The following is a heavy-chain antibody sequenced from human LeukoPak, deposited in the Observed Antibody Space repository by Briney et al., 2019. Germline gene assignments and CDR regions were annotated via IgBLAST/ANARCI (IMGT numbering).Heavy chain of an antibody. Sequence: PGGSLRLSCAASGFTFSSYGMHWVRQAPGKGLERVAVIWYDGSNKYYADSVKGRFTISRDNSKNTLYLQMNSLRAEDTAVYYCARDGSGPSYGMDVWGQGTTVTVSS. CDR2: IWYDGSNK. CDR3: ARDGSGPSYGMDV. D-gene: IGHD3-3*01. CDR1: GFTFSSYG. V-gene: IGHV3-33*01. J-gene: IGHJ6*02.